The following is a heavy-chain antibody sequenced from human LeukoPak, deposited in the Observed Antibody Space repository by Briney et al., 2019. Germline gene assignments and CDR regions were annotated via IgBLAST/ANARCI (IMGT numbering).Heavy chain of an antibody. V-gene: IGHV3-21*01. CDR3: ARIGAAGHFDY. J-gene: IGHJ4*02. D-gene: IGHD6-13*01. Sequence: PGGSLRLSCAASGFTFSSYSMNWVRQAPGKGLEWVSSISSSSSYIYYADSVKGRFTISRDNAKNSPYLQMNSLRAEDTAVYYCARIGAAGHFDYWGQGTLVTVSS. CDR1: GFTFSSYS. CDR2: ISSSSSYI.